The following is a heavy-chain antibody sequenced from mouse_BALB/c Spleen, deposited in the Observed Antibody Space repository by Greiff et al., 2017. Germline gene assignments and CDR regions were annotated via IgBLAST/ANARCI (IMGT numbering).Heavy chain of an antibody. V-gene: IGHV5-6-5*01. D-gene: IGHD2-4*01. CDR2: ISSGGST. CDR1: GFTFSSYA. Sequence: EVMLVESGGGLVKPGGSLKLSCAASGFTFSSYAMSWVRQTPEKRLEWVASISSGGSTYYPDSVKGRFTISRDNARNILYLQMSSLRSEDTAMYYCARDTMITTLYYFDYWGQGTTLTVSS. CDR3: ARDTMITTLYYFDY. J-gene: IGHJ2*01.